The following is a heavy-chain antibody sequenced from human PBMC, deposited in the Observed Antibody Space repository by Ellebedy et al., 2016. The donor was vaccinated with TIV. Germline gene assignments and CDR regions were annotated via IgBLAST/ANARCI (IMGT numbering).Heavy chain of an antibody. Sequence: GESLKISXAASGFTFSSYAMHWVRQAPGKGLEWVAVISYDGSNKYYADSVKGRFTISRDNSKNTLYLQMNSLRAEDTAVYYCAKADYYDSSGYHDWGQGTLVTVSS. CDR2: ISYDGSNK. CDR3: AKADYYDSSGYHD. V-gene: IGHV3-30*04. J-gene: IGHJ4*02. D-gene: IGHD3-22*01. CDR1: GFTFSSYA.